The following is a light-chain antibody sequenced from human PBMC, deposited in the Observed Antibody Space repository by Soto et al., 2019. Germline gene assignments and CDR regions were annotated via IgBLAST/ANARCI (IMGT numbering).Light chain of an antibody. CDR1: KSDIGVYDF. V-gene: IGLV2-8*01. CDR2: EVF. CDR3: KSYAGSNTYV. Sequence: QSVLTQLPSAPWSPAQPVTIAFTGTKSDIGVYDFVSWYQHLPGKAPRLIIYEVFQRPSGVPDRFSGSKSGNTASLTVSGLQAADEADYFCKSYAGSNTYVFGSGTKVTVL. J-gene: IGLJ1*01.